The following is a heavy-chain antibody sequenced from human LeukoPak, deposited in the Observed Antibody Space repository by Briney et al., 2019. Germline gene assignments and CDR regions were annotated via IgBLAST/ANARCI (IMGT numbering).Heavy chain of an antibody. CDR3: ARDTVGVDI. J-gene: IGHJ3*02. CDR2: IYYSGST. V-gene: IGHV4-59*01. Sequence: SETLSLTCTVSGGSISSYYWSWIRQPPGKGLEWIGYIYYSGSTNYNPSLKSRVTMSVDTSKKQFSLKLNSMTAADTAVYYCARDTVGVDIWGQGTMVTVSS. D-gene: IGHD1-26*01. CDR1: GGSISSYY.